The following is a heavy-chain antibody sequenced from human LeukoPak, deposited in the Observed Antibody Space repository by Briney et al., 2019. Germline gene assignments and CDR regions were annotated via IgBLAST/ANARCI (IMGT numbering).Heavy chain of an antibody. D-gene: IGHD1-7*01. CDR3: ARDGGELCFDY. CDR1: GYTFTSYY. V-gene: IGHV1-46*03. CDR2: INPSGGST. Sequence: ASVKVSCKASGYTFTSYYMHWVRQAPGQGLEWMGIINPSGGSTSYAQRFQGRVTMTRDTSTSTVYMELSSLRSEDTAVYYCARDGGELCFDYWGQGTLVTVSS. J-gene: IGHJ4*02.